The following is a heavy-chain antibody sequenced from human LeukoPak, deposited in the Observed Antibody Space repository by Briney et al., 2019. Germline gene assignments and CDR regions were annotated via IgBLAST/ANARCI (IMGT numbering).Heavy chain of an antibody. D-gene: IGHD3-10*01. Sequence: GGSLRLSCAASGFTFSSYAMSWVRQAPGEGLEWVSSLRGRGDNTFYADSVKARFTISRENSENQLHMQMNSLRAEDTAVYYCAKAYYYGSGSYYVAFDCWGQGTLVTVSS. CDR1: GFTFSSYA. CDR2: LRGRGDNT. CDR3: AKAYYYGSGSYYVAFDC. V-gene: IGHV3-23*01. J-gene: IGHJ4*02.